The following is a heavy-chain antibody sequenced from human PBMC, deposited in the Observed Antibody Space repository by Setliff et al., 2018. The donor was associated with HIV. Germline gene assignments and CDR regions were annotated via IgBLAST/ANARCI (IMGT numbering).Heavy chain of an antibody. V-gene: IGHV4-61*09. D-gene: IGHD3-3*01. CDR1: GGSISSGSYY. Sequence: PSETLSLTCTVSGGSISSGSYYWSWIRQPAGKGLEWIGHIYTSGSTNYNPSLKSRVTISGDTSKNLFSLKLTSVTPADTAVYYCATGIDNFWSGYVNWGQGTLVTVSS. CDR2: IYTSGST. J-gene: IGHJ4*02. CDR3: ATGIDNFWSGYVN.